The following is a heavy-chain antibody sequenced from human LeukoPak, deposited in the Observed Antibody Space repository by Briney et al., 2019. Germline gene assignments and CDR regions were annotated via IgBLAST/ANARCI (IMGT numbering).Heavy chain of an antibody. CDR1: GYTFTSYY. Sequence: GASVKVSCKASGYTFTSYYMHWVRQAPGQGLEWMGTINPSGGSTSYAQKFQGRVTMTRDTSTSTVYMELSSLRSEDTAVYYCARVLQTGVDWFDPWGQGTLVTVSS. V-gene: IGHV1-46*01. CDR2: INPSGGST. J-gene: IGHJ5*02. D-gene: IGHD7-27*01. CDR3: ARVLQTGVDWFDP.